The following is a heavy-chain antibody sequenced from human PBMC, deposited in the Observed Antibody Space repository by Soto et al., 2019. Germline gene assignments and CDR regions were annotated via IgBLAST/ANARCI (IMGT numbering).Heavy chain of an antibody. CDR2: MYYSGST. CDR3: ARNGYCTNGVCYRYYYYYYYMDV. D-gene: IGHD2-8*01. CDR1: GGSTMISSYY. V-gene: IGHV4-39*01. Sequence: PSETLSLTCDVSGGSTMISSYYCAWIRQPPGKGLEWIGSMYYSGSTYYNPSLKSRVTMSVDTSKNQFSLRLNSVTAADTAVYYCARNGYCTNGVCYRYYYYYYYMDVWGKGTTVTVS. J-gene: IGHJ6*03.